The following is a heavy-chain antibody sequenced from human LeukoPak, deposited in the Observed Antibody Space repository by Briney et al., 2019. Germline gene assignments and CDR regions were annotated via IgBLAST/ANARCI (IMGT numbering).Heavy chain of an antibody. V-gene: IGHV4-31*03. J-gene: IGHJ6*02. CDR1: GGSISSGGYY. D-gene: IGHD2-21*02. CDR3: ARLACCGGDCPNYYYYGMDV. CDR2: IYYSGST. Sequence: TLSLTCTVSGGSISSGGYYWSWIRQHPGKGLEWIGYIYYSGSTYYNPSLKSRVTISVDTSKNQFSLKLSSVTAADTAVYYCARLACCGGDCPNYYYYGMDVWGQGTTVTVSS.